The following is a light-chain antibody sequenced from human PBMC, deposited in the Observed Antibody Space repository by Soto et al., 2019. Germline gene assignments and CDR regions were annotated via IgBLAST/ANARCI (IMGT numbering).Light chain of an antibody. CDR2: DAS. CDR3: QQYNSYPWT. V-gene: IGKV1-5*01. J-gene: IGKJ1*01. Sequence: IQMTQSPSTLSASVGDRVTITCRASQSISNWLAWYQQKPGKAPKLVIYDASSLESGVTSRFSGSESGTEFTLTISSLQPEDFATYYCQQYNSYPWTFGQGTKVDIK. CDR1: QSISNW.